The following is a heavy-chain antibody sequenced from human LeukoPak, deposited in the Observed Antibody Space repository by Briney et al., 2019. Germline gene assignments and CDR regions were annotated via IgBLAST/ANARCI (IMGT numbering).Heavy chain of an antibody. V-gene: IGHV3-23*01. Sequence: GGSLRLSCAASGFTFSDYYMSWIRQAPGKGLEWVSGISGSGDSTYYADSVKGRFTISRDSSKNTLHLQMNSLRAEDTAVYYCAKDQTPYYWGQGTLVTVSS. CDR2: ISGSGDST. CDR3: AKDQTPYY. CDR1: GFTFSDYY. J-gene: IGHJ4*02.